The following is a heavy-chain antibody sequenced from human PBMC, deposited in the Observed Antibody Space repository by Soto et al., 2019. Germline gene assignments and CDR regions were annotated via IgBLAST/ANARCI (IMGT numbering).Heavy chain of an antibody. CDR1: GGSISSGGYY. J-gene: IGHJ6*03. CDR3: ARDVDIYYYLDV. D-gene: IGHD3-9*01. V-gene: IGHV4-31*03. Sequence: QVQLQESGPGLVKPSQTLSLTCTVSGGSISSGGYYWSWNRQHPGKGLEWIGYISYSGSTYYNPSLKSRVTKTVDTSKNQFCRTLSSVTAADTAVYYCARDVDIYYYLDVWGKGTTVTVSS. CDR2: ISYSGST.